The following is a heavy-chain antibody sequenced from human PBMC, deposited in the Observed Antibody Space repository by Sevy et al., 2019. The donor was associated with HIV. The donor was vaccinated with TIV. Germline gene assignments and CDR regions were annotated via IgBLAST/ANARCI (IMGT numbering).Heavy chain of an antibody. J-gene: IGHJ3*02. V-gene: IGHV3-15*01. CDR3: TTDTGISDYDFWSGRDDTFDN. CDR2: IKSKTDGGTT. D-gene: IGHD3-3*01. CDR1: GFTFSNAW. Sequence: GGSLRLSCAASGFTFSNAWMSWVRQAPGKGLEWVGRIKSKTDGGTTDYAAPVKGRFTISTEGSKNTLYLQMNSLKTEDTAVYYCTTDTGISDYDFWSGRDDTFDNWGQGTMVTVSS.